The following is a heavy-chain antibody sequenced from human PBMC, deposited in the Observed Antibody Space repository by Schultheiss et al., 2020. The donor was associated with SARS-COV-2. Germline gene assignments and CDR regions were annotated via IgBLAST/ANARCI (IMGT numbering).Heavy chain of an antibody. D-gene: IGHD2-8*01. Sequence: GGSLRLSCAASGFIFSTNGMTWVRQPPGKGLEWVSTIFDDGESTHYADSVKGRFGISRDNSKNTVYLQMNSLRVDDTAVYYCYVMVYAGPTPDDCWGPGTLVTVSS. CDR3: YVMVYAGPTPDDC. V-gene: IGHV3-23*01. CDR1: GFIFSTNG. J-gene: IGHJ4*02. CDR2: IFDDGEST.